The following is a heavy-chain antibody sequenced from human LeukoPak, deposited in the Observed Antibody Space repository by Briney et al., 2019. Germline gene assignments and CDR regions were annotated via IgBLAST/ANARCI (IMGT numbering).Heavy chain of an antibody. CDR3: AKGFIAARETYFDY. CDR1: GFTFSSYS. Sequence: GGSLRLSCAASGFTFSSYSMNWVRQAPGKGLEWVSSISSSSSYIYYADSVKGRFTISRDNAKNSLYLQMNSLRAEDMALYYCAKGFIAARETYFDYWGQGTLVTVSS. CDR2: ISSSSSYI. V-gene: IGHV3-21*04. D-gene: IGHD6-6*01. J-gene: IGHJ4*02.